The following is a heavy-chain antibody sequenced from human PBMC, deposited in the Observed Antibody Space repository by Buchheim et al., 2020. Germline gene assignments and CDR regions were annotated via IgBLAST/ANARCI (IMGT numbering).Heavy chain of an antibody. D-gene: IGHD3-3*01. J-gene: IGHJ6*02. V-gene: IGHV1-46*03. CDR2: INPSGGST. CDR3: ARSRITIFGVAIGARDMDV. Sequence: QVQLVQSGAEVKKPGASVKVSCKASGYTFTSYYMHWVRQAPGQGLEWMGIINPSGGSTSYAQKFQGRVTMTRDTSTSTVYMELSSLRSEDTAVYYCARSRITIFGVAIGARDMDVWGQGTT. CDR1: GYTFTSYY.